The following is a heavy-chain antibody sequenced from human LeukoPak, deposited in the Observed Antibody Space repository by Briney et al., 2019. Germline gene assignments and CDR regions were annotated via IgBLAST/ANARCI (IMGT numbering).Heavy chain of an antibody. CDR1: GGSISSSSYY. D-gene: IGHD4-23*01. V-gene: IGHV4-39*07. CDR3: ARVGVDYSGNIIKYYFDY. J-gene: IGHJ4*02. Sequence: SETLSLTCTVSGGSISSSSYYWGWIRQPPGKGLEWIGSIYYSGSTNYNPSLKSRVTISVDTSKNQFSLKLSSVIAADTAVYYCARVGVDYSGNIIKYYFDYWGQGTLVTVSS. CDR2: IYYSGST.